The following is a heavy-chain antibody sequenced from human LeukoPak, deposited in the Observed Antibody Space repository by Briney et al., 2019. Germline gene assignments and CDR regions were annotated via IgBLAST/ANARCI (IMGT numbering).Heavy chain of an antibody. CDR2: ISGSASST. J-gene: IGHJ4*02. CDR3: ARVNIAAAGSNFDY. CDR1: GFTFSNYA. V-gene: IGHV3-23*01. Sequence: GGSLRLSCAASGFTFSNYAMSWVRQAPGKGLEWVSAISGSASSTYYADSVKGRFTISRDNSKNTLYLQMSSLRAEDTAVYYCARVNIAAAGSNFDYWGQGTLVTVSS. D-gene: IGHD6-13*01.